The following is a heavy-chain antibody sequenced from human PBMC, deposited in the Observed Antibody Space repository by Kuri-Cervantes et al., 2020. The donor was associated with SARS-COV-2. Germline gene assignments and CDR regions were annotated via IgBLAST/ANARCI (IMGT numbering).Heavy chain of an antibody. V-gene: IGHV3-48*02. J-gene: IGHJ6*02. Sequence: GESLKISCATSGFTFSSYSMNWVRQAPGKGLEWVSYISSSSSTIYYADSVKGRFTISRDNAKNSLYLQMNSLRDEDTAVYYCARDGIITISYYYYYGMDAWGQGTTVTVSS. CDR3: ARDGIITISYYYYYGMDA. CDR2: ISSSSSTI. CDR1: GFTFSSYS. D-gene: IGHD3-9*01.